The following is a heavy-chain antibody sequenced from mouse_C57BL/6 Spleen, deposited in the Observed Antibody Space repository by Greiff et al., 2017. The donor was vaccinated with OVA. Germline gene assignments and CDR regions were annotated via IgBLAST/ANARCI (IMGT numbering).Heavy chain of an antibody. CDR2: INYDGSST. Sequence: EVKVVESEGGLVQPGSSMKLSCTASGFTFSDYYMAWVRQVPEKGLEWVANINYDGSSTYYLDSLKSRFIISRDNAKNILYLQMSSLKSEDTATYYCALDSSGFAYWGQGTLVTVSA. D-gene: IGHD3-2*02. J-gene: IGHJ3*01. CDR3: ALDSSGFAY. V-gene: IGHV5-16*01. CDR1: GFTFSDYY.